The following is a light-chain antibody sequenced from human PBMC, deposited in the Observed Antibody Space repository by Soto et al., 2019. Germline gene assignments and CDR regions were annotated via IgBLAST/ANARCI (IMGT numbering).Light chain of an antibody. CDR3: MQALQTPFT. CDR1: QSLLHSSGHNY. J-gene: IGKJ3*01. Sequence: DIVMTQSPLSLPVTPGEPASISCRSSQSLLHSSGHNYLDWYLQKPGQSPQLLIYLGSNRASGVPDRFSGSGSGTDFTLKISRVEAEDAGVYYCMQALQTPFTFGPGTKVDIK. V-gene: IGKV2-28*01. CDR2: LGS.